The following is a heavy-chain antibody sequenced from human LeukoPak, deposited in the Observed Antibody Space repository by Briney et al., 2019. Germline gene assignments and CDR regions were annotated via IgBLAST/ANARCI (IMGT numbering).Heavy chain of an antibody. CDR2: IREDGTEI. CDR3: ARGVYSIDY. CDR1: GFTFSSHW. Sequence: GGSLRLPCAASGFTFSSHWMNWVRQAPGKGLEWVANIREDGTEIYYMGSVKGRFTISRDNAKNSLYLQMNSLRAEDTAVYYCARGVYSIDYWGQGTLVTVSS. D-gene: IGHD2-15*01. J-gene: IGHJ4*02. V-gene: IGHV3-7*01.